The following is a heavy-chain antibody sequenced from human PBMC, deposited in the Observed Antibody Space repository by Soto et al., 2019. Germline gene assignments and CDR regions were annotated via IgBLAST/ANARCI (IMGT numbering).Heavy chain of an antibody. V-gene: IGHV4-34*01. CDR2: INHSGST. CDR3: ARGLAPVFRTNNWLDL. CDR1: DWSFSGYY. D-gene: IGHD2-2*01. Sequence: SETLSLTCSVYDWSFSGYYWSWIRQPPGKGLEWIGEINHSGSTNYNPSLKSRVTISVDTSKNQFSLKLSSVTAADTAVYYCARGLAPVFRTNNWLDLWGKGTMVTVAS. J-gene: IGHJ5*02.